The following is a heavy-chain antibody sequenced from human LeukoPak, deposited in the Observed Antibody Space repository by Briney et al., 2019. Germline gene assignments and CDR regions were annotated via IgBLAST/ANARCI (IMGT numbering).Heavy chain of an antibody. Sequence: WGSLTLSCAASGFIFNYYSMNWVRQAPGKGLEWVSYISSSSSSLYYADSVKGRFTISRDNAKNSLYLQMNSLRDEDTAVYYCTKESVTYLDYWGQGTLVPLSS. V-gene: IGHV3-48*02. CDR1: GFIFNYYS. J-gene: IGHJ4*02. D-gene: IGHD2-21*02. CDR2: ISSSSSSL. CDR3: TKESVTYLDY.